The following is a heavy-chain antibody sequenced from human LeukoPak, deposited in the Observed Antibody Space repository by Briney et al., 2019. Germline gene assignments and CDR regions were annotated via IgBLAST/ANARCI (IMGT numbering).Heavy chain of an antibody. V-gene: IGHV4-59*02. CDR2: IYYSGDT. CDR3: VRGPYGSGISNWFDP. D-gene: IGHD3-10*01. CDR1: DGAVAGYS. Sequence: SETLSLTCTVSDGAVAGYSWSWIRQPPGKGLEWIGYIYYSGDTNYNPSLQSRVTISVDTSKNQFSLKLTSVTAADTAVYYCVRGPYGSGISNWFDPWGQGTLVIVSS. J-gene: IGHJ5*02.